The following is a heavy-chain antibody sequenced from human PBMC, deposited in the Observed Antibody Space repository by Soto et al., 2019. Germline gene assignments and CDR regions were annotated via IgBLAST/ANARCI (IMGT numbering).Heavy chain of an antibody. J-gene: IGHJ5*02. D-gene: IGHD3-3*01. CDR1: GYTFTSYA. CDR2: INAGNGDT. CDR3: ARDPYYDFWSGSNWFDP. Sequence: GASVKVSCKASGYTFTSYAMHWVRQAPGQRLEWMGWINAGNGDTKYSQKFQGRVTISRDTSASTAYMGLSSLRSEDTAVYYCARDPYYDFWSGSNWFDPWGQGTLVTVSS. V-gene: IGHV1-3*01.